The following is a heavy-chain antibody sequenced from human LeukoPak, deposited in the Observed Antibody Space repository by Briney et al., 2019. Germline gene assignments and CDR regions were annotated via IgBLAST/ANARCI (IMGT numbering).Heavy chain of an antibody. CDR1: GGSISSGGYY. Sequence: SQTLSLTCTVSGGSISSGGYYWSWIRQHPGKGLEWIGYIYYSGSTYYNPSLKSRVTISVDTSKNQFSLKLSSVTAADTAVYYCARDRSGCSYGGFFDPWGQGTLVTVSS. CDR2: IYYSGST. D-gene: IGHD5-18*01. CDR3: ARDRSGCSYGGFFDP. V-gene: IGHV4-31*03. J-gene: IGHJ5*02.